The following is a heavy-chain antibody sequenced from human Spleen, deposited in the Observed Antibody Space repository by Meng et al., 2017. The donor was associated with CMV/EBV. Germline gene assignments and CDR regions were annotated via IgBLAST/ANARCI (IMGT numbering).Heavy chain of an antibody. CDR3: AKLGSGYYHFDC. CDR1: GYTFTAYA. V-gene: IGHV1-18*01. J-gene: IGHJ4*02. D-gene: IGHD3-3*01. Sequence: ASVKVSCKASGYTFTAYAIIWVRQAPGQGLELMGWINTYSGHTSYEQKVQGRVTMTTDTSTSTAYMELRSLTSDDTAVYYCAKLGSGYYHFDCWGQGMLVTVSS. CDR2: INTYSGHT.